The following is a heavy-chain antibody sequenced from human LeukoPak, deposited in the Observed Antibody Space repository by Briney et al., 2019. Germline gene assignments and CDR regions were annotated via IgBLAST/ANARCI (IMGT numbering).Heavy chain of an antibody. CDR1: GFTFSSYS. CDR3: ARMPSGIAARPGYYYMDV. V-gene: IGHV3-21*01. Sequence: GGSLRLSCAASGFTFSSYSMNWVRQAPGKGLEWVSSISSGSSYIYYADSVKGRFTVSRDNAKNSLYLQMNSLRAEDTAVYYCARMPSGIAARPGYYYMDVWGKGTTVTVSS. D-gene: IGHD6-6*01. CDR2: ISSGSSYI. J-gene: IGHJ6*03.